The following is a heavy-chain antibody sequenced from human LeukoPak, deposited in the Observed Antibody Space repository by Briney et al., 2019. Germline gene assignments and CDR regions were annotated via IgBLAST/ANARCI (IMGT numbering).Heavy chain of an antibody. D-gene: IGHD3-9*01. V-gene: IGHV4-30-2*01. CDR3: ARASPPIRYFDWLQAPDPGYYFDY. J-gene: IGHJ4*02. CDR1: GGSISSGGYS. CDR2: IYHSGST. Sequence: SETLSLTCAVSGGSISSGGYSWSWIRQPPGKGLEWIGYIYHSGSTYYNPSLKSRVTISVDRSKNQFSLKLSSVTAADTAVHYCARASPPIRYFDWLQAPDPGYYFDYWGQGTLVTVSS.